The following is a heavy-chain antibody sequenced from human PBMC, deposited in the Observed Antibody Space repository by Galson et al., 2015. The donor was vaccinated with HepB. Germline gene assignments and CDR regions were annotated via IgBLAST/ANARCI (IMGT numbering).Heavy chain of an antibody. CDR1: GGTFSNYI. J-gene: IGHJ4*02. Sequence: SVKVSCKASGGTFSNYIIRWVRQAPGQGLEWMGKIIPLFGVSHYAQDFQDRVTITADKSTNITDMEMHSLTSGDAAVHFCVLNYFDTSGFFDFWGQGTLVTVSA. CDR2: IIPLFGVS. CDR3: VLNYFDTSGFFDF. D-gene: IGHD3-22*01. V-gene: IGHV1-69*02.